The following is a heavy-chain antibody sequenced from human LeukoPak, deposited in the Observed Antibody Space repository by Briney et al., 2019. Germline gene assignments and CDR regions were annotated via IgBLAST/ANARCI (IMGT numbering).Heavy chain of an antibody. V-gene: IGHV1-18*01. Sequence: ASVKVSCKPSGYIFTNYGLSWVRQAPGQGLEWMGWISGYSDNAKYAQKFQGRVTMTTDTSTSTAYMELRSLTSDDTAVYYCVRDRPHYYDRSGFYYAYWGQGTLITVSS. CDR3: VRDRPHYYDRSGFYYAY. D-gene: IGHD3-22*01. J-gene: IGHJ4*02. CDR1: GYIFTNYG. CDR2: ISGYSDNA.